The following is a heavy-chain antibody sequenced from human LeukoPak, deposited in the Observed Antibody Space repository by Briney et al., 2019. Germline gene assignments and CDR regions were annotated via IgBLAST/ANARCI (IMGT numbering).Heavy chain of an antibody. J-gene: IGHJ4*02. Sequence: ASVKVSCKTSGYTFTGHFMNWVRQAPEQGLEWMGWIKPKSGATAYAQKFQGRVTMTRDTAINTAYLEVSGLTPDDTAAYYCARVREWEEISGAIPDYFDYWGQGTLITVSS. CDR1: GYTFTGHF. CDR3: ARVREWEEISGAIPDYFDY. CDR2: IKPKSGAT. D-gene: IGHD3-3*01. V-gene: IGHV1-2*02.